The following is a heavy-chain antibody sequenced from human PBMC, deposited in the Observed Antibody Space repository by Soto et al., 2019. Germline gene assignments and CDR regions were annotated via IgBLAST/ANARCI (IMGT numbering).Heavy chain of an antibody. CDR3: AKEGYCSSTSCYSTAYYYYMDV. Sequence: EVQLLESGGGLVQPGGSLRLSCAASGFTFSSYAMSWVRQAPGKGLEWVSAISGSGGSTYYADSVKGRFTISRDNSKNTLYLQMNSLRAEDTAVYYCAKEGYCSSTSCYSTAYYYYMDVWGKGTTVTVSS. D-gene: IGHD2-2*01. CDR1: GFTFSSYA. J-gene: IGHJ6*03. CDR2: ISGSGGST. V-gene: IGHV3-23*01.